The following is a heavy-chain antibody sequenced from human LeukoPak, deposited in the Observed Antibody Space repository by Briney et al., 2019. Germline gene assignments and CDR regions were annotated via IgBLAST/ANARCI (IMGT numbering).Heavy chain of an antibody. CDR3: ARRLRFTEDYYGMDV. Sequence: SETLYLTCTVSGGSFSSYYWSWIRQPPGKGLEWIGYIYYSGSTNYNPSLKSRVTISVDTSKNQFSLKLSSVTAADTAVYYCARRLRFTEDYYGMDVWGQGTTVTVSS. J-gene: IGHJ6*02. D-gene: IGHD5/OR15-5a*01. CDR2: IYYSGST. CDR1: GGSFSSYY. V-gene: IGHV4-59*01.